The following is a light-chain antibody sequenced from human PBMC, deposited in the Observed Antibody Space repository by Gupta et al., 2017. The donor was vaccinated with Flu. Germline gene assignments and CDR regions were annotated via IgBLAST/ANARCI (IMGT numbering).Light chain of an antibody. CDR2: AAS. J-gene: IGKJ4*01. Sequence: GDRVTITCRSNQGISRWLAWYQQKPGQSPKSLISAASILQSGVPSRFSGSGSGTDFTLTITNLQPEDTATYFCQQYSGYPLTFGGGTKLQIK. CDR3: QQYSGYPLT. V-gene: IGKV1D-16*01. CDR1: QGISRW.